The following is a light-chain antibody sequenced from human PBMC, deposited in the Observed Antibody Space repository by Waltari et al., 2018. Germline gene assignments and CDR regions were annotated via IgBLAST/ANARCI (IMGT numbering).Light chain of an antibody. CDR1: KSVLYSSNNKNY. Sequence: DIVMTQSPDSLAVSLGERATIHCKSSKSVLYSSNNKNYLAWYQQKPGQAPKVLIYWASTRESGVPDRFRGSGSGTDFTLTISSLQAEDVAVYYCQQYYRTPLTFGGGTKVVI. CDR2: WAS. V-gene: IGKV4-1*01. J-gene: IGKJ4*01. CDR3: QQYYRTPLT.